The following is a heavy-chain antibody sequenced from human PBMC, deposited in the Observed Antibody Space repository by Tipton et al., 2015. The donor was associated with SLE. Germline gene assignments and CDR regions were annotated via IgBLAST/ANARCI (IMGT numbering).Heavy chain of an antibody. J-gene: IGHJ3*02. Sequence: LRLSCTVSGGSISSYYWSWIRQPPGKGLEWIGYIYYSGSTNYTPSLKSRVTISVDTSKNQFSLKLSSVTAADTAVYYCARHISPLGAVDIWGQGTMVTVSS. V-gene: IGHV4-59*08. CDR2: IYYSGST. CDR1: GGSISSYY. CDR3: ARHISPLGAVDI. D-gene: IGHD7-27*01.